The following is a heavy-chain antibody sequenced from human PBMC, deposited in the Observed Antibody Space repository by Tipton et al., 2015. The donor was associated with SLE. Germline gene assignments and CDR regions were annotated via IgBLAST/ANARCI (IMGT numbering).Heavy chain of an antibody. V-gene: IGHV4-39*02. Sequence: GLVKPSETLSLTCTASDASINSGDYYWVWIRQPPGKGLEWVGSIYDGGSTYYNPSLKSRVTISADTSNKHFSRKLSSVTAADTAVYYCARRSLLAVPKWGQGTLVTVSS. J-gene: IGHJ4*02. CDR1: DASINSGDYY. CDR2: IYDGGST. CDR3: ARRSLLAVPK. D-gene: IGHD3-3*02.